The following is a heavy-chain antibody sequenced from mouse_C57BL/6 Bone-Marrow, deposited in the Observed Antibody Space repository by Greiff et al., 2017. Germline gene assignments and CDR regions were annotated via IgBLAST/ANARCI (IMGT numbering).Heavy chain of an antibody. CDR2: IDPSDSYT. Sequence: QVQLQQPGAELVKPGASVKLSCKASGYTFTSYWMQWVKQRPGQGLEWIGEIDPSDSYTNYNQKFKGKATLTVDTSSSTADMQLSSLTSEDSAVYNCARRGLRPFDYWGQGTTLTVSS. CDR3: ARRGLRPFDY. V-gene: IGHV1-50*01. D-gene: IGHD3-2*02. J-gene: IGHJ2*01. CDR1: GYTFTSYW.